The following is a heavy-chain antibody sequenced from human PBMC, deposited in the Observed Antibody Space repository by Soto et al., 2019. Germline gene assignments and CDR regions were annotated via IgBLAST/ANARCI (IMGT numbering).Heavy chain of an antibody. CDR3: ARQGYDFWSGYYIDYYYYGMDV. J-gene: IGHJ6*02. D-gene: IGHD3-3*01. V-gene: IGHV4-39*01. Sequence: LSETLSLTCTVSGGSISSSSYYWGWIRQPPGKGLEWIGSIYYSGSTYYNPSLKSRVTISVDTSKNQFSLKLSSVTAADTAVYYCARQGYDFWSGYYIDYYYYGMDVWGQGTTVTVSS. CDR2: IYYSGST. CDR1: GGSISSSSYY.